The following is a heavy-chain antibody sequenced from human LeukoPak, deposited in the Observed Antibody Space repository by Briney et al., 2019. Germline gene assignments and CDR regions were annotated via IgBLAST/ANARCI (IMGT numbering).Heavy chain of an antibody. Sequence: SETLSLTCSVSGGSIGSDNHYWAWIRQPPGKGLEWIGSIHYTGATYYGPSLRSPVTISVDTSKSQFSLKVTSVTAADTAVYFCARDTRYDSGGHDCWGQGTLVTVSS. CDR1: GGSIGSDNHY. D-gene: IGHD3-22*01. V-gene: IGHV4-39*07. J-gene: IGHJ4*02. CDR3: ARDTRYDSGGHDC. CDR2: IHYTGAT.